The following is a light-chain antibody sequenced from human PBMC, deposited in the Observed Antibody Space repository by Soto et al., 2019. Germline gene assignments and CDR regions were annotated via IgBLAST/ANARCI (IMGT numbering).Light chain of an antibody. CDR1: QSVSSNY. J-gene: IGKJ1*01. V-gene: IGKV3-20*01. Sequence: EIVLTQSPGTLSLSPGDRATLSCRASQSVSSNYLAWYQHKPGQAPRLLIYGASIRATGIPDRFSGSGSGKDFTLTIRRLEPEDFAMYFCHQYGSSPRTFGQGTKVEIK. CDR3: HQYGSSPRT. CDR2: GAS.